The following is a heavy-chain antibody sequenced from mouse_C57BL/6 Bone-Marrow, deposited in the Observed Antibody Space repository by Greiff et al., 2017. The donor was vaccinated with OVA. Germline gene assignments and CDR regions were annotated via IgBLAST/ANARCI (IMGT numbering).Heavy chain of an antibody. CDR3: ARSPLLLPDY. J-gene: IGHJ2*01. Sequence: DVQLQESGPVLVKPGASVKMSCKASGYTFTDYYMNWVKQSHGKSLEWIGVINPYNGGTSYNQKFKGKATLTVDKSSSTAYMELNSLTSEDSAVYYCARSPLLLPDYWGQGTTLTVSS. CDR2: INPYNGGT. CDR1: GYTFTDYY. V-gene: IGHV1-19*01. D-gene: IGHD1-1*01.